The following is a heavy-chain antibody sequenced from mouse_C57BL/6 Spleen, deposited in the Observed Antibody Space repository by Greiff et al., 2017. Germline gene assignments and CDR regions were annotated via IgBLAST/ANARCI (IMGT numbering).Heavy chain of an antibody. Sequence: QVQLQQSGPELVKPGASVKISCKASGYAFSSSWMNWVKQRPGKGLEWIGRIYPGDGDTNYNGKFKGKATLTADKSSSTAYMQLSSLTSEDSAVYFCARKGIWSTTGDYGGQGTTLTVSS. J-gene: IGHJ2*01. CDR2: IYPGDGDT. CDR3: ARKGIWSTTGDY. D-gene: IGHD1-1*01. CDR1: GYAFSSSW. V-gene: IGHV1-82*01.